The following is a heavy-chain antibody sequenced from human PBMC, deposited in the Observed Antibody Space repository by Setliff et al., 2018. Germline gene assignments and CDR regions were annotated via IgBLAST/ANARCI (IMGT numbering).Heavy chain of an antibody. D-gene: IGHD6-19*01. CDR3: ARAGNIAVAGKALDY. CDR1: GDSVSSNSAA. CDR2: TYYRSKWYN. J-gene: IGHJ4*02. Sequence: PSQTLSLTCAISGDSVSSNSAAWNRIRQSPSRGLEWLGRTYYRSKWYNDYAVPVKSRITINPDTSKNQFSLQLNSVTPEDTAVYYCARAGNIAVAGKALDYWGQGTLVTVSS. V-gene: IGHV6-1*01.